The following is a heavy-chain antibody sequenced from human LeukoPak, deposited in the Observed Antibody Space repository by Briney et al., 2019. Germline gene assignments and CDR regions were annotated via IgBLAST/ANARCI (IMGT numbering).Heavy chain of an antibody. J-gene: IGHJ1*01. Sequence: ASVKVSCKASGGTFSSYAISWVRQAPGQGLEWMGGIIPIFGTANYAQKFQGRVTITTDESTNTAYMELSSLTSEDTAMYFCAREYARSSSWADHWGQGTLVTVSS. D-gene: IGHD6-13*01. CDR2: IIPIFGTA. V-gene: IGHV1-69*05. CDR1: GGTFSSYA. CDR3: AREYARSSSWADH.